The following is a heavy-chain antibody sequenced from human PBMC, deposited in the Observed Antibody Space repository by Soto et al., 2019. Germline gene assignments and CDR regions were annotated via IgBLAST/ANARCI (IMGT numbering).Heavy chain of an antibody. CDR2: IYHGWST. CDR1: GYSISSGYY. J-gene: IGHJ5*02. V-gene: IGHV4-38-2*01. Sequence: SETLSLPCAVSGYSISSGYYWGWLRQPPGKGLEWIGSIYHGWSTYYNPSLNSRVTLSIDMTNNHVSLILNSVTAADTAVYYCARVGPWVPYYYDSSPYTFENWFDPWGQGTLVTVSS. CDR3: ARVGPWVPYYYDSSPYTFENWFDP. D-gene: IGHD3-22*01.